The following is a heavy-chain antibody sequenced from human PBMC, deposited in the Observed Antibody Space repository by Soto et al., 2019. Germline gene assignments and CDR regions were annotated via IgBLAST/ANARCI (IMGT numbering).Heavy chain of an antibody. CDR3: ARSSIVATIMSDY. Sequence: SVKVSCKASGGTFSSYAISWVRQAPGQGLEWMGGIIPIFGTANYAQKFQGRVTITADESTSTAYMELSSLRSEDTAVYCCARSSIVATIMSDYWGQGTLVTVSS. V-gene: IGHV1-69*13. D-gene: IGHD5-12*01. CDR2: IIPIFGTA. CDR1: GGTFSSYA. J-gene: IGHJ4*02.